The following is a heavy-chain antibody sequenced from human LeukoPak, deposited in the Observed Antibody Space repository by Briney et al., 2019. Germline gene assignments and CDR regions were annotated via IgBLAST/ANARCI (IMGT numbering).Heavy chain of an antibody. CDR2: IIPLFNTA. V-gene: IGHV1-69*13. Sequence: ASVKVSCKASGGTFNSYAITWVRQAPGQGLEWMGGIIPLFNTANYAQKFQGRVTITADESTTTAYMELSSLRSEDTAVYYCARGIKLCFYFDSWGPGTLVTISS. D-gene: IGHD5-18*01. CDR3: ARGIKLCFYFDS. J-gene: IGHJ4*02. CDR1: GGTFNSYA.